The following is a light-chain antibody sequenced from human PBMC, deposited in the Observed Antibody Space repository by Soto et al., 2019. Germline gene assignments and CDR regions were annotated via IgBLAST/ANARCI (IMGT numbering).Light chain of an antibody. Sequence: EIVLTQSPATLSLSPGEGATLSCRASQSVGSLLAWYQQKPGQAPRLVIYDASNRATGIPARFSGSGSGTDFTLTISSLVPEDFAVYYCQQRSNWPITFGQGTRLEIK. CDR2: DAS. J-gene: IGKJ5*01. CDR3: QQRSNWPIT. CDR1: QSVGSL. V-gene: IGKV3-11*01.